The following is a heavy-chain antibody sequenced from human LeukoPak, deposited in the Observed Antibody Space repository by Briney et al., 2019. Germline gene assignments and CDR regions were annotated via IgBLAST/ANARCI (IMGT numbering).Heavy chain of an antibody. V-gene: IGHV3-48*01. CDR1: GFTFSSYS. D-gene: IGHD2-2*01. Sequence: QPGGPLRLSCAASGFTFSSYSMNWVRQAPGKGLEWVSYISSSSSTIYYADSVKGRFTISRDNAKNSLYLQMNSLRAEDTAVYYCARDRDIVVVPALTGFDYWGQGTLVTVSS. CDR2: ISSSSSTI. J-gene: IGHJ4*02. CDR3: ARDRDIVVVPALTGFDY.